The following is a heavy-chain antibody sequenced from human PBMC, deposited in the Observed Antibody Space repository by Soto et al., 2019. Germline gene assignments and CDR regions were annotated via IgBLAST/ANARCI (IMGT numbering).Heavy chain of an antibody. J-gene: IGHJ4*02. D-gene: IGHD1-26*01. CDR1: GFTFSSYA. CDR2: ISGSGGST. CDR3: ARRGSGSYYDY. V-gene: IGHV3-23*01. Sequence: EVQLLESGGGLVQPGGSLRLSCAASGFTFSSYAMRWVRQAPVKGLEWVSAISGSGGSTYYADSVKGRSTISRDNSKNTLYRQMNSLRAEDTAVYYCARRGSGSYYDYWGQGTLVTVSS.